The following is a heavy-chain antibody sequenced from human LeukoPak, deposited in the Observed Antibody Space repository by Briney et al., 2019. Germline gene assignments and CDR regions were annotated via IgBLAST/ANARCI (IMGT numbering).Heavy chain of an antibody. J-gene: IGHJ4*02. Sequence: GGSLRLSCAASGFTFSSSSISWVRQAPGKGLEWVSAITDAVGRSNYAASVKGRFTISSDNTKNTVYQQMNSLRPEDMAVYYCAKEIFRGLLYIDYWGQGTLVTVSS. D-gene: IGHD3-3*01. CDR2: ITDAVGRS. V-gene: IGHV3-23*01. CDR3: AKEIFRGLLYIDY. CDR1: GFTFSSSS.